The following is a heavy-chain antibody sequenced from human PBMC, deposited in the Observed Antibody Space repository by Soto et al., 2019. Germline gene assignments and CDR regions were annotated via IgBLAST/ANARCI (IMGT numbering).Heavy chain of an antibody. CDR3: ARDAQGVFLHY. D-gene: IGHD3-16*01. Sequence: QVQLVQSGAEVKKPGASVKVSCKASGYTFTSYGISWVRQAPGQGLEWMGWINADNGNTNYAQKLQGRVTSTTHTSTSRAYMELMSLRSDDAAGYYCARDAQGVFLHYWGQGTLVTVSS. CDR2: INADNGNT. J-gene: IGHJ4*02. CDR1: GYTFTSYG. V-gene: IGHV1-18*01.